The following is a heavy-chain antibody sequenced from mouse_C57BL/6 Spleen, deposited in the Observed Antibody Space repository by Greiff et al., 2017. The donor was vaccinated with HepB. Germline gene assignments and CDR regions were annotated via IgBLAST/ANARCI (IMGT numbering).Heavy chain of an antibody. Sequence: EVQVVESGGGLVKPGGSLKLSCAASGFTFSDYGMHWVRQAPEKGLEWVAYISSGSSTIYYADTVKGRFTISRDNAKNTLFLQMTSLRSEDTAMYYCARFGYDGPWFAYWGQGTLVTVSA. V-gene: IGHV5-17*01. CDR3: ARFGYDGPWFAY. CDR1: GFTFSDYG. D-gene: IGHD2-2*01. CDR2: ISSGSSTI. J-gene: IGHJ3*01.